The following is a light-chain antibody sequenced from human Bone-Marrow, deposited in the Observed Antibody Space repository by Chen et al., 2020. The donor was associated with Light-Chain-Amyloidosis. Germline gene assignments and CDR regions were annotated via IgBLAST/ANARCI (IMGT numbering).Light chain of an antibody. CDR1: GSNIGNNY. CDR3: ETWDSSLSAWV. V-gene: IGLV1-51*01. J-gene: IGLJ3*02. Sequence: QSVLTQPPSVSAAPGPKVTISCPGSGSNIGNNYVSWYQQLPGTAPKLLIYDNNNRPSGIPDRFSGSKSGTSATLGITGLQTGDEADYYCETWDSSLSAWVFGGGTKLTVL. CDR2: DNN.